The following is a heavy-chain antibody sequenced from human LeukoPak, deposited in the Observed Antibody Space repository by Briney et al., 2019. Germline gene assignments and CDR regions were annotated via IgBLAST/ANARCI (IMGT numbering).Heavy chain of an antibody. CDR3: ARAGFLITFGGVIS. D-gene: IGHD3-16*02. CDR1: GFTFSSYG. Sequence: PGGSLRLSCAASGFTFSSYGMSWVRQAPGKGLEWVSAISGSGGSTYYADSVKGRFTISRDNAKNSLYLQMNSLRAEDTAIYYCARAGFLITFGGVISWGQGTLVTVSS. V-gene: IGHV3-23*01. J-gene: IGHJ5*02. CDR2: ISGSGGST.